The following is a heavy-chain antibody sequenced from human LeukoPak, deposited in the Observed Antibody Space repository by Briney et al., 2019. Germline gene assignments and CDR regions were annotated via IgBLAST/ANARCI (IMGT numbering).Heavy chain of an antibody. V-gene: IGHV3-23*01. CDR2: VSNSGGNT. CDR1: GFTFSSYA. J-gene: IGHJ2*01. Sequence: GGSLRLSCTGSGFTFSSYAMVWVRQTPGKGLEWVSTVSNSGGNTFYADSVKGRFTISRDNSKNTLYLQMNSLRAEDTAVYYCAKDRVNWYFDVWGRGTLVTVSS. CDR3: AKDRVNWYFDV. D-gene: IGHD3-10*01.